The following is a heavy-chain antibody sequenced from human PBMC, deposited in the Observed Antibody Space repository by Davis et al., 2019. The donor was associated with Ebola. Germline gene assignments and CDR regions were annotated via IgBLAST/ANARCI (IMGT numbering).Heavy chain of an antibody. D-gene: IGHD2-2*01. J-gene: IGHJ6*03. Sequence: ASVKVSCKASGYTFTGHYMHWVRQAPGQGLEWMGWINPNSGGTNYAQKFQGWVTMTRDTSISTAYMELSRLRSDDTAVYYCARALRPRTSCAGCYYYHMDVWGKGTTVTVSS. CDR2: INPNSGGT. CDR1: GYTFTGHY. V-gene: IGHV1-2*04. CDR3: ARALRPRTSCAGCYYYHMDV.